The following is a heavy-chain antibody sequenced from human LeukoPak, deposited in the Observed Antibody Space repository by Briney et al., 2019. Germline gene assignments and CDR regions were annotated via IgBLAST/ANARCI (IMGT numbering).Heavy chain of an antibody. CDR1: GFTFSSYA. J-gene: IGHJ5*02. V-gene: IGHV3-23*01. CDR3: AKDSYGFFVGHFDP. Sequence: PGGSLRLSCTASGFTFSSYAMSWVRQAPGKVLEWVSAISGSGGSAYYADSVKGRFTISRDNSKNTLYLQMNSLRAEDTAVYYCAKDSYGFFVGHFDPWGQGTLVTVSS. D-gene: IGHD3-3*01. CDR2: ISGSGGSA.